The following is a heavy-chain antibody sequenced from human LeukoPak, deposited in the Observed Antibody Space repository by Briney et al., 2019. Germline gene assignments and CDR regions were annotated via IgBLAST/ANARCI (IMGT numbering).Heavy chain of an antibody. Sequence: SETLSLTCTVSGDSIGSKSYYWGWIRQPPGKGLEWIGSIYHSGRTYYSPSLKSRVPISVDTSKNQFSLKLSSVTAADTAVYFFTRKPQYDILTGYYYYYMDVWGKGTTVTVSS. J-gene: IGHJ6*03. CDR3: TRKPQYDILTGYYYYYMDV. V-gene: IGHV4-39*07. D-gene: IGHD3-9*01. CDR1: GDSIGSKSYY. CDR2: IYHSGRT.